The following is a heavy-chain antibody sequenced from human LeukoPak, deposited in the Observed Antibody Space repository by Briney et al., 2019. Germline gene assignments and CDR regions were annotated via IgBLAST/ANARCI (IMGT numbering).Heavy chain of an antibody. CDR1: VGSISSHY. CDR2: VHRSGDT. J-gene: IGHJ6*02. D-gene: IGHD3/OR15-3a*01. Sequence: SDPLSLTCSVSVGSISSHYWSWIRQPAGKGLEWIGRVHRSGDTDYNTSLKSRLTMSVETSRNQISLRLRSVSAADTAVYYCARDDFGYAVHYGMDVWGQGTTVTVSS. CDR3: ARDDFGYAVHYGMDV. V-gene: IGHV4-4*07.